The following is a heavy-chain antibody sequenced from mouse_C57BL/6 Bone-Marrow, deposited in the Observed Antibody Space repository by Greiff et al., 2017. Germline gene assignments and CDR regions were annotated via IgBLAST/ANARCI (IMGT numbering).Heavy chain of an antibody. D-gene: IGHD2-4*01. J-gene: IGHJ3*01. CDR3: TRERDIYYDYDGAFAY. V-gene: IGHV1-15*01. Sequence: QVHVKQSGAELVRPGASVTLSCKASGYTFTDYEMHWVKQTPVHGLEWIGAIDPETGGTAYNQKFKGKAILTADKSSSTAYMELRSLTSEDSAVYYCTRERDIYYDYDGAFAYWGQGTLVTVSA. CDR2: IDPETGGT. CDR1: GYTFTDYE.